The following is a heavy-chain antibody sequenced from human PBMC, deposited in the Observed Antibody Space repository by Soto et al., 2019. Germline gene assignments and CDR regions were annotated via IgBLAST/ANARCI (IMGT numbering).Heavy chain of an antibody. D-gene: IGHD7-27*01. CDR3: AKDRLISYLGITPGGAFDI. CDR2: ISGSGGST. Sequence: GGSLRLSCAASGFTFSSYAMSWVRQAPGKGLEWVSAISGSGGSTYYADSVKGRFTISRDSSKNTLYLQMNSLRAEDTAVYDCAKDRLISYLGITPGGAFDIWGQGTMVTVSS. V-gene: IGHV3-23*01. J-gene: IGHJ3*02. CDR1: GFTFSSYA.